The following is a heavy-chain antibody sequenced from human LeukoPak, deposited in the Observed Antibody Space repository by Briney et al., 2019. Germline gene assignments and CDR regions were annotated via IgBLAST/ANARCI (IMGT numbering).Heavy chain of an antibody. Sequence: TSETLSLTCVVSGGGSFTDYSWNWIRQSPGKGLERVGEITHAAILNYNPSLKARVAISVDTSKNQVSLKLDSMTAADAAMYYCARGRGEAAGLDHWGQGTLVTVSS. CDR2: ITHAAIL. CDR1: GGGSFTDYS. V-gene: IGHV4-34*01. J-gene: IGHJ4*02. CDR3: ARGRGEAAGLDH. D-gene: IGHD6-13*01.